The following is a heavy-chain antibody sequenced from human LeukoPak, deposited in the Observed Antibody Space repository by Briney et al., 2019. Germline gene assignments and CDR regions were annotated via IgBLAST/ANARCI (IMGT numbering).Heavy chain of an antibody. Sequence: GRSLRLSCVASGFTFSSYVMHWVRQAPGKGLEWVAVISYDGHNQYYTDSVKGRFTISRDNAKNSLYLQMNSLRAEDTAVYYCATIDYGAFDIWGQGTM. D-gene: IGHD4-17*01. CDR1: GFTFSSYV. CDR3: ATIDYGAFDI. CDR2: ISYDGHNQ. J-gene: IGHJ3*02. V-gene: IGHV3-30*04.